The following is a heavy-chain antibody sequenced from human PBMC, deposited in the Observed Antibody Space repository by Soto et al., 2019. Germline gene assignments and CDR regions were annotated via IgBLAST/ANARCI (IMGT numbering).Heavy chain of an antibody. CDR1: GFTFSYHY. Sequence: QVQLVESGGGLVKPGESLRLSCAASGFTFSYHYMSWVRRAPGKGLEWVSYISSSGSALYYADSVKGRFTISRDNAKNSLYLQMNSLTVEDTAVYYCTRDPDTSSKIDYWGQGPLVTVSS. CDR2: ISSSGSAL. J-gene: IGHJ4*02. D-gene: IGHD4-4*01. CDR3: TRDPDTSSKIDY. V-gene: IGHV3-11*01.